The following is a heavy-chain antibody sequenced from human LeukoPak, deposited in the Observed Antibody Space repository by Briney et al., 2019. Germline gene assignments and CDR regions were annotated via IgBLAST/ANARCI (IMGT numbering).Heavy chain of an antibody. Sequence: PGGSLRLSCAASGFTFRSYAMSWVRQAPGKGLEWVSGITGSGGATYYADSVKGRFTISRDNSKNTLYLQMNSLRAEDAAVYYCAKEGPYSNYNDYWGQGTLVTVSS. CDR1: GFTFRSYA. CDR2: ITGSGGAT. J-gene: IGHJ4*02. D-gene: IGHD4-11*01. CDR3: AKEGPYSNYNDY. V-gene: IGHV3-23*01.